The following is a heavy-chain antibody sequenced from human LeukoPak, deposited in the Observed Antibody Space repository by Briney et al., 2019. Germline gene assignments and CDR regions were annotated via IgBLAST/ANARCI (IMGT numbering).Heavy chain of an antibody. V-gene: IGHV1-8*01. CDR1: GYTFTSYD. J-gene: IGHJ6*02. CDR3: ARAESGYYYANYYYGMDV. Sequence: ASVKVSCKASGYTFTSYDINWVRQATGQGLEWMGWMNPNSGNTGYAQKFQGRVTMTRNTSISTAYMELSSLRSEDTAVYYCARAESGYYYANYYYGMDVWGQGTTVTVSS. D-gene: IGHD3-22*01. CDR2: MNPNSGNT.